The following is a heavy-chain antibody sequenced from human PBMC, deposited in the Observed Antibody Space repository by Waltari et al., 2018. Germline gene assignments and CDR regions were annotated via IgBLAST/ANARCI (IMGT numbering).Heavy chain of an antibody. V-gene: IGHV5-51*03. CDR3: ARREHDYDYVGGSYRRVIDTFDI. J-gene: IGHJ3*02. CDR1: GDKFSTYW. Sequence: EVRLVQSGAEVKKPGESLKNSCKGSGDKFSTYWIGWVRQMPGKGLEWMGIIYVGDSETRYSPSFRGQVTMSADKSITTAYLQWSSLKASDTAMYYCARREHDYDYVGGSYRRVIDTFDIWGQGTRVTVSS. D-gene: IGHD3-16*02. CDR2: IYVGDSET.